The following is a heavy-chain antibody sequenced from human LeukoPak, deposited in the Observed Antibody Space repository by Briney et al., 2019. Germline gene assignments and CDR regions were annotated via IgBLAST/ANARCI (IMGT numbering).Heavy chain of an antibody. V-gene: IGHV4-4*02. J-gene: IGHJ6*02. CDR3: ARVSAVAGAYGMDV. CDR2: TYHSGSP. CDR1: GGSITTLNW. D-gene: IGHD6-19*01. Sequence: SGTLSLTCALSGGSITTLNWWSWVRQPPGKGLEWIGETYHSGSPKYNPSLMGRVTISVDKSKSQFSLNLTSVTAADTAVYYCARVSAVAGAYGMDVWGQGTTVTVSS.